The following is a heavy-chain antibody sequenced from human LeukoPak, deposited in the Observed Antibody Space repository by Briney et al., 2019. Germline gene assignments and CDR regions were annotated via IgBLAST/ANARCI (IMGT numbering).Heavy chain of an antibody. CDR2: IIPILGIA. CDR3: ARETIAARPDWFDP. CDR1: GGTFSSYT. J-gene: IGHJ5*02. D-gene: IGHD6-6*01. V-gene: IGHV1-69*04. Sequence: ASVKVSCKASGGTFSSYTITWVRQAPGQGLEWMGRIIPILGIANYAQKFQGRVTITADKSTSTDYMELSSLRSEDTAVYYCARETIAARPDWFDPWGQGTLVTVSS.